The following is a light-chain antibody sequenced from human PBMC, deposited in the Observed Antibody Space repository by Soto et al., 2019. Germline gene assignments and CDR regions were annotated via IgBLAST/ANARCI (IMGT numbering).Light chain of an antibody. CDR1: QGISSW. Sequence: DIQMTQSPSSVSASVGDRVTITCRASQGISSWLAWYQQKPGKAPKLLIYAASNLQSGVPSRFSGSGSGTXXXXXXXXXQPEDFATYYCQQANSFSLTFGGGTKVEIK. CDR2: AAS. CDR3: QQANSFSLT. V-gene: IGKV1-12*01. J-gene: IGKJ4*01.